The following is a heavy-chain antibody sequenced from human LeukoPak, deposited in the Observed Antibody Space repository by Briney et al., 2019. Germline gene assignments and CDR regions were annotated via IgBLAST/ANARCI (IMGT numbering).Heavy chain of an antibody. D-gene: IGHD3-22*01. CDR1: GGSISSGGYY. CDR3: ARDSPTAGSGYPSRKINYPYYFDY. V-gene: IGHV4-31*03. Sequence: PSETLSLTCTVSGGSISSGGYYWSWIRQHPGKGLEWIGYIYYSGSTYYNPSLKSRVTISVDTSKNQFSLKLSSVTAADTAVYYCARDSPTAGSGYPSRKINYPYYFDYWGQGTLVTVSS. J-gene: IGHJ4*02. CDR2: IYYSGST.